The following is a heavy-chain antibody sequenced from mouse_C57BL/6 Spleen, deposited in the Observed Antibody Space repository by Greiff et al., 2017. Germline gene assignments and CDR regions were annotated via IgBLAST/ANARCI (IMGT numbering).Heavy chain of an antibody. CDR1: GYTFTSYW. CDR3: TGDYDTWFAY. V-gene: IGHV1-5*01. D-gene: IGHD2-4*01. J-gene: IGHJ3*01. CDR2: IYPGNSDT. Sequence: EVQRVESGPVLARPGASVKMSCKTSGYTFTSYWMHWVKQRPGQGLEWIGAIYPGNSDTSYNQKFKGKAKLTAVTSSSTAYMALSSLTNEDSAVYYCTGDYDTWFAYWGQGTLVTVSA.